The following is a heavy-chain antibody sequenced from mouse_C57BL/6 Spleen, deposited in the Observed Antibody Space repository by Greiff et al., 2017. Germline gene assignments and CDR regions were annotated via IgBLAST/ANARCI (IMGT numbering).Heavy chain of an antibody. CDR3: AIYYGYDGFAY. D-gene: IGHD2-2*01. CDR1: GYTFTSYW. Sequence: QVQLQQPGAELVMPGASVKLSCKASGYTFTSYWMHWVKQRPGQGLEWIGELDPSDSYTNYNQKFKGKSTLTVDKSSSTAFMQLSSLTSENSAVYYCAIYYGYDGFAYWGQGTLVTVSA. V-gene: IGHV1-69*01. J-gene: IGHJ3*01. CDR2: LDPSDSYT.